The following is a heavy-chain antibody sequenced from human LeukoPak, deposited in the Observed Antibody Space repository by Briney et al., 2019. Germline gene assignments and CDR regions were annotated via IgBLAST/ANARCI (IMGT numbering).Heavy chain of an antibody. J-gene: IGHJ4*02. CDR2: IRYDGSNK. V-gene: IGHV3-30*02. Sequence: GGSLRLFCAASGFTFSSYGMHWVRQAPGKGLEWVAFIRYDGSNKYYADSVKGRFTISRDNSKNTLYLQMNSLRAEDTAVYYCAKFLDDYVWGSYRPPDLNDYWGQGTLVTVSS. CDR3: AKFLDDYVWGSYRPPDLNDY. CDR1: GFTFSSYG. D-gene: IGHD3-16*02.